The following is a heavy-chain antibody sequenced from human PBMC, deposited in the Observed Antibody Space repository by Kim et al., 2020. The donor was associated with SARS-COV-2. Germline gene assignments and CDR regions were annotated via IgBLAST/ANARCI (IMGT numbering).Heavy chain of an antibody. CDR3: ARIRYYYGSGSYSWFDP. CDR1: GFSLSTSGMC. CDR2: IDWDDDK. J-gene: IGHJ5*02. V-gene: IGHV2-70*01. Sequence: SGPTLVKPTQTLTLTCTFSGFSLSTSGMCVSWIRQPPGKALEWLALIDWDDDKYYSTSLKTRLTISKDTSKNQVVLTMTNMDPVDTATYYCARIRYYYGSGSYSWFDPWGQGTLVTVSS. D-gene: IGHD3-10*01.